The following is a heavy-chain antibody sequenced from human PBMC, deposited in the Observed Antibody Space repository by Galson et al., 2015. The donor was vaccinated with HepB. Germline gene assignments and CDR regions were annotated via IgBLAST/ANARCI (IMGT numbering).Heavy chain of an antibody. CDR2: ISYDGSNK. D-gene: IGHD6-6*01. CDR1: GFTFSSYA. CDR3: ARAEYDAFDI. J-gene: IGHJ3*02. Sequence: SLRLSCAASGFTFSSYAMHWVRQAPGKGLEWVAVISYDGSNKYYADSVKGRFTISRDNSKNTLYLQMNSLRAEDTAVYYCARAEYDAFDIWGQGTMVTVSS. V-gene: IGHV3-30*04.